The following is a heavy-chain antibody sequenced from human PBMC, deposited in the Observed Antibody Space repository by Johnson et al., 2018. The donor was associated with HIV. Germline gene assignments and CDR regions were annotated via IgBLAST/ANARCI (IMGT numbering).Heavy chain of an antibody. V-gene: IGHV3-9*01. J-gene: IGHJ3*02. Sequence: VQLVESGGGLVQPGRSLRLSCVASGFIFDDYAMHWVRQAPGKGLEWVSGISWNSGSIGYADSVKGRFTISRDNAKNSLYLQMTSLRAEDTAVYYCANGGYSYGYDAFDIWGQGTMVTVSS. CDR1: GFIFDDYA. CDR3: ANGGYSYGYDAFDI. D-gene: IGHD5-18*01. CDR2: ISWNSGSI.